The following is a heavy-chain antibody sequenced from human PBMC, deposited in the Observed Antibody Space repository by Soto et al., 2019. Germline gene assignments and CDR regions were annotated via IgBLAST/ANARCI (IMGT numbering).Heavy chain of an antibody. J-gene: IGHJ4*02. D-gene: IGHD2-8*01. V-gene: IGHV3-15*01. CDR1: GFTFSDAW. Sequence: GGCLRLSCEASGFTFSDAWISWVRQAPGKGLEWVGRIISNADGGTRDYAAPVKGRFSISRDDSKNTLYLQMNSLKTEDTAVYYCTTGVYWGQGALVTVSS. CDR2: IISNADGGTR. CDR3: TTGVY.